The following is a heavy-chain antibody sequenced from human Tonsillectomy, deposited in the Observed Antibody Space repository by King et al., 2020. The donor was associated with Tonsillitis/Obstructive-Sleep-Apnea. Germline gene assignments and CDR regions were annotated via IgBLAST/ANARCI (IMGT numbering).Heavy chain of an antibody. Sequence: VQLVESGGGLVKPGGSLRLSCAASGFTFSSYSMNWGRQAPGKGLEWVSSISSSSSYIYYADSVKGRFTISRDKAKNSLYLQMNSLIAEDTAVYYCARGSGDGYNSYDYWGQGTLVTVSS. CDR2: ISSSSSYI. J-gene: IGHJ4*02. D-gene: IGHD5-24*01. V-gene: IGHV3-21*01. CDR1: GFTFSSYS. CDR3: ARGSGDGYNSYDY.